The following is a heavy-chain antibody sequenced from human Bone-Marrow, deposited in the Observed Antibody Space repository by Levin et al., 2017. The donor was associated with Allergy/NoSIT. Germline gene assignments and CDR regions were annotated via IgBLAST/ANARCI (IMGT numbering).Heavy chain of an antibody. CDR3: SLQYFDY. Sequence: GESLKISCAASGFAFSDIWMNWVRQAPGKGLEWVGRIKSIGEGGATDYAAPVKGRFTISRDDSKNTLYLQMNSLKTEDTAVYYCSLQYFDYWGQGTLVTVFS. V-gene: IGHV3-15*07. D-gene: IGHD2-15*01. CDR2: IKSIGEGGAT. CDR1: GFAFSDIW. J-gene: IGHJ4*02.